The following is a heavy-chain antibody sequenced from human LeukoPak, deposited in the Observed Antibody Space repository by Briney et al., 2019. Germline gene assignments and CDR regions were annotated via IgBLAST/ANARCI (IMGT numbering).Heavy chain of an antibody. V-gene: IGHV1-69*05. Sequence: SVEVSCKASGGTFSSYAISWVRQAPGQGLEWMGGIIPIFGTANYAQKFQGRVTITTDESTSTAYMELSSLRSEDTAVYYCARTYNWNSLYNFGPLFDPWGQGTLVTVSS. CDR3: ARTYNWNSLYNFGPLFDP. CDR2: IIPIFGTA. CDR1: GGTFSSYA. D-gene: IGHD1-7*01. J-gene: IGHJ5*02.